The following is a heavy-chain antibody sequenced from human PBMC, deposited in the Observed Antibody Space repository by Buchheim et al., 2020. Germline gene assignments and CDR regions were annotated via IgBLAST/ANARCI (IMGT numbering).Heavy chain of an antibody. CDR3: VKDIGDPGAH. CDR1: GFTFSSSG. D-gene: IGHD1-26*01. CDR2: ISYDGSNK. Sequence: QVQLVESRGGVVRPGRSLRLSCAASGFTFSSSGMHWVRQAPGKGLEWVAFISYDGSNKYYVDSVKGRFTISRDISKSTLYLQMNSLRAEDTAMYYCVKDIGDPGAHWGQGTL. J-gene: IGHJ4*02. V-gene: IGHV3-30*02.